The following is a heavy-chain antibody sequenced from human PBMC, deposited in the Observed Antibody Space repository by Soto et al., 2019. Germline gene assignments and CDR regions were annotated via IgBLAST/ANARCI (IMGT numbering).Heavy chain of an antibody. J-gene: IGHJ4*02. D-gene: IGHD3-22*01. CDR1: GFSLSTSGMC. V-gene: IGHV2-70*01. CDR3: ARTTTYYYDSSGPYFDY. CDR2: IDWDDDK. Sequence: SGPTLVNPTQTLTLTCTFSGFSLSTSGMCVSWIRQPPGKALEWLALIDWDDDKYYSTSLKTRLTISKDTSKNQVVLTMTNMDPVDTATYFCARTTTYYYDSSGPYFDYWGQGTLVTVSS.